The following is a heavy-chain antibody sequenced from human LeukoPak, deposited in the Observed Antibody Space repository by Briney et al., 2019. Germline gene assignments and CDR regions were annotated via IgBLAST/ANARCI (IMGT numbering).Heavy chain of an antibody. CDR2: ISGSGGFT. J-gene: IGHJ4*02. CDR3: ATAYYYDSRGYDPLDY. Sequence: PGGSLRLSCAASGFTFSRHAMSWVRQAPGKGLEWVSGISGSGGFTYYADSVKGRFTISRDNSKNTLYLQMNSRRAEDTAVYYCATAYYYDSRGYDPLDYWGQGTLVTVSS. V-gene: IGHV3-23*01. D-gene: IGHD3-22*01. CDR1: GFTFSRHA.